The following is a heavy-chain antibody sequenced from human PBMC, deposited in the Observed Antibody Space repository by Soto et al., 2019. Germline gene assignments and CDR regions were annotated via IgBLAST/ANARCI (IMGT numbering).Heavy chain of an antibody. CDR2: TYYRSRWDN. D-gene: IGHD1-7*01. Sequence: QVQLQESGPGLVKPSQTLSLTCAISGDSVSSNSAAWNWIRLSPSSGLEWRARTYYRSRWDNDYAVSVRSRITVKPDTSENQFSLQLPSVTPEDTAVYYCAGTTSHQWYYMDVWGKGTTVTVSS. V-gene: IGHV6-1*01. CDR3: AGTTSHQWYYMDV. J-gene: IGHJ6*03. CDR1: GDSVSSNSAA.